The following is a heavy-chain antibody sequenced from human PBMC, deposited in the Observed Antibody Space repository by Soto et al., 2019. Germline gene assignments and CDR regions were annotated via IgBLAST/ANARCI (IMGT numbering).Heavy chain of an antibody. J-gene: IGHJ6*02. D-gene: IGHD6-19*01. CDR3: VKDDLNWLATYYYSYGLDL. CDR1: GFTFSNYG. CDR2: VSSDGSTK. Sequence: QVQLVESGGGVVQPGRSLRLSCQASGFTFSNYGMHWVRQAPGKGLEWVAVVSSDGSTKYYADSVKGRFTISRDNSKNTLYVQMKSLRAEDTAVYYCVKDDLNWLATYYYSYGLDLWGQGTTVTVSS. V-gene: IGHV3-30*18.